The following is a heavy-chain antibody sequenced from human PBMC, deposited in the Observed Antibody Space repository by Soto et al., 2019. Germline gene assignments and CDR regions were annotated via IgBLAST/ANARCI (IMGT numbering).Heavy chain of an antibody. Sequence: EVPLVESGGGLVQPGGSLRLSCAASGFTFSSYDMHWVRQATGKGLEWVSAIGKSGDTYYSDTLKGRFTISRENAKNSLYLQMDRRRAGDTAVYYCARGRYGSGSQHRHNWFDPWGQGTLVPVSS. V-gene: IGHV3-13*04. CDR1: GFTFSSYD. D-gene: IGHD3-10*01. CDR3: ARGRYGSGSQHRHNWFDP. J-gene: IGHJ5*02. CDR2: IGKSGDT.